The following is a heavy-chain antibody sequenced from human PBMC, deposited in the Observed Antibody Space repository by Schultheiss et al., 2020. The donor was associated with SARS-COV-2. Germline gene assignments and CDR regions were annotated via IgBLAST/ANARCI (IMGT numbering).Heavy chain of an antibody. CDR2: INWNGGST. D-gene: IGHD2-21*01. V-gene: IGHV3-20*04. CDR1: GRTFKTHD. Sequence: GGSLRLSCAASGRTFKTHDMRWVRQAPGRGLQWVSGINWNGGSTGYADSVKGRFTISRDNAKNSLYLQMNTLRAEDTAVYYCARDSRSGYCYDYWGQGTLVTVSS. J-gene: IGHJ4*02. CDR3: ARDSRSGYCYDY.